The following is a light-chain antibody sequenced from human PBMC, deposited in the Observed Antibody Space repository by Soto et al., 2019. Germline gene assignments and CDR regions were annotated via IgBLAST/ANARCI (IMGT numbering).Light chain of an antibody. CDR2: DAS. V-gene: IGKV3-20*01. CDR1: QTLRHSDGRTY. J-gene: IGKJ5*01. CDR3: HQYGSSPPVT. Sequence: IVSTQTPLSLSVTPGQPASISCKSSQTLRHSDGRTYVDWYQQKPGQAPRLXXYDASNRATGIPARFSGSGSGTDFTLTISRLEPEDFAMYYCHQYGSSPPVTFGQGTRLEIK.